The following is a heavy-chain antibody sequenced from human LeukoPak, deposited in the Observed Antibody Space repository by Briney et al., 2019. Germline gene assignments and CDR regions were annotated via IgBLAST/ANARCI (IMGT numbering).Heavy chain of an antibody. CDR1: GASISSYY. Sequence: SETLSLTCTVAGASISSYYWSWVRQPPGKGLEWIGCIYYSGSTNYNPSLKSRVTMSVDTSKNQCSLKLSAVTAADTAVYYCARLRGYSYGQDWGQGTLVTVSS. D-gene: IGHD5-18*01. J-gene: IGHJ4*02. V-gene: IGHV4-59*08. CDR3: ARLRGYSYGQD. CDR2: IYYSGST.